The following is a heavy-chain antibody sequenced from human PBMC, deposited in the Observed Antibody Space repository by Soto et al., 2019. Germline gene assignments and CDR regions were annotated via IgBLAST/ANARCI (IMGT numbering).Heavy chain of an antibody. CDR2: IIPILGIA. CDR3: ASGRFLENYYYYYLDV. Sequence: QVQLVQSGAEVKKPGSSVKGSCKASGGTFSSYTISWVRQAPGQGLEWMGRIIPILGIANYAQKFQGRVTITADKSTITAYMELRSLRSEDTAVYYCASGRFLENYYYYYLDVWGKGTPVTVSS. J-gene: IGHJ6*03. D-gene: IGHD3-3*01. CDR1: GGTFSSYT. V-gene: IGHV1-69*02.